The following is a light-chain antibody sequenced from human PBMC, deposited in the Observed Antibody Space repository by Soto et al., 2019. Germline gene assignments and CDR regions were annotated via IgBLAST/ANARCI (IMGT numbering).Light chain of an antibody. CDR3: QQYNSYPHT. CDR2: KAS. V-gene: IGKV1-5*03. J-gene: IGKJ2*01. CDR1: QSINNW. Sequence: DIQMTQSPSTLSASVGDRVTVACRASQSINNWLAWYQQKPGKAPKLLIYKASTLESGVPSRFSGGGSGTEFTLTISSLQPDDFATYYCQQYNSYPHTFVQGTKLEIK.